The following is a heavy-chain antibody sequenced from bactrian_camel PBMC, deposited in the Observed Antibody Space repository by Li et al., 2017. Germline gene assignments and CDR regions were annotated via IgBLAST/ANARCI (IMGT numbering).Heavy chain of an antibody. J-gene: IGHJ6*01. V-gene: IGHV3-3*01. CDR2: INSDSGST. D-gene: IGHD1*01. CDR3: AADRVRWSTFEPVGNGQCYSPFRS. CDR1: GTNFGGDP. Sequence: HVQLVESGGGPVQAGGRQRLSCVPSGTNFGGDPMGYCMAWFRQAPGKEREGVTVINSDSGSTSYVDSVKGRFTISQDNAKNMVFLQMSSLKPEDSAWYYCAADRVRWSTFEPVGNGQCYSPFRSWGQGTQVTVS.